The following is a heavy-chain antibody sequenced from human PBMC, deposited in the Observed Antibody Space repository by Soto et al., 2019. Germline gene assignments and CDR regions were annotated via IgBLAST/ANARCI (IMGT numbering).Heavy chain of an antibody. Sequence: ASVKVSCKASGYSFTRFAIHWVRLAPGQGLEWMGWINAGAGGTKYSQSFQGRVTITRDTSATTAYMDLYSLTSEDTAMYFCARERGNSGTYDYWGQGTMVAVSS. J-gene: IGHJ4*02. V-gene: IGHV1-3*01. D-gene: IGHD1-1*01. CDR3: ARERGNSGTYDY. CDR2: INAGAGGT. CDR1: GYSFTRFA.